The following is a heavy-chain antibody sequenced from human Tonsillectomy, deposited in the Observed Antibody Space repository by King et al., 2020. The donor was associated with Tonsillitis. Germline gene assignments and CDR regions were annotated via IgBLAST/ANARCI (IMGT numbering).Heavy chain of an antibody. CDR3: ARGSSDSSGYYYRRAGAFDI. Sequence: HVQLQQWGAGLLKPSEPLSLTCAVYGVSFSGYYWSWIRQPPGKGLEWIGEINHSGSTNYNPSLKSRVTISVDTSKNQFSLKLSSVTAADTAVYYCARGSSDSSGYYYRRAGAFDIWGQGTMVTVSS. CDR2: INHSGST. CDR1: GVSFSGYY. J-gene: IGHJ3*02. D-gene: IGHD3-22*01. V-gene: IGHV4-34*01.